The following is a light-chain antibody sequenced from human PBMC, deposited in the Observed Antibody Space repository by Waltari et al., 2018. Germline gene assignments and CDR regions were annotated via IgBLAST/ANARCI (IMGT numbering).Light chain of an antibody. CDR3: QQSYSTPRT. CDR2: ATS. Sequence: DIQMTQSPSSLSAPVRDGITITCRASQSISIYLNWYQQKPGTAPKLLIYATSSLQTGVPSRFSGSGSGTDFTLTINSLQPEDFATYNCQQSYSTPRTFGQGTKVEIK. CDR1: QSISIY. J-gene: IGKJ1*01. V-gene: IGKV1-39*01.